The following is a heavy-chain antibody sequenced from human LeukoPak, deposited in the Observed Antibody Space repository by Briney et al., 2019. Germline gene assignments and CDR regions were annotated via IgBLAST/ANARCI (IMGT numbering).Heavy chain of an antibody. CDR1: GGSISSYY. Sequence: SETLSLTCTVSGGSISSYYWSWIRQPPGKGLEWIGYIYYSGSTNYNPSLKSRVTISVDTSKNHFSLQLNSVTPEDTAVYYCARGWEPYSSSLDSWGQGTLVTVSS. CDR2: IYYSGST. V-gene: IGHV4-59*12. CDR3: ARGWEPYSSSLDS. D-gene: IGHD6-13*01. J-gene: IGHJ4*02.